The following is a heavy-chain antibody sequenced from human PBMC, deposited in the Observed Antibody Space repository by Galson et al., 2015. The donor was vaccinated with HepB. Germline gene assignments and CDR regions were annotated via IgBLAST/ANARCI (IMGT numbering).Heavy chain of an antibody. J-gene: IGHJ4*02. Sequence: SLRLSCAASGFTFSTYAMAWVRQAPGKGLEWLSSISDSSGTTYYADSVRGRFTISRDNSKNTLYLQMNNLRVEDTALYYCAKDLYVLDGSLDYWGQGALVTVSS. V-gene: IGHV3-23*01. D-gene: IGHD5-24*01. CDR2: ISDSSGTT. CDR1: GFTFSTYA. CDR3: AKDLYVLDGSLDY.